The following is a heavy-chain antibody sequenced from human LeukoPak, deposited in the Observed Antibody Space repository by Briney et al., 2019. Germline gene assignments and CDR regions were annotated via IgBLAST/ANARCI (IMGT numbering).Heavy chain of an antibody. Sequence: SETLSLTCAVYGGSFSGYYWSWVRQPPGKGLEWIGEIYHSGSTNYNPSLKSRVTISVDKSKNQFSLKLSSVTAADTAVYYCARERKPYYDSSGYYSDWGQGTLVTVSS. CDR1: GGSFSGYY. CDR2: IYHSGST. J-gene: IGHJ4*02. D-gene: IGHD3-22*01. CDR3: ARERKPYYDSSGYYSD. V-gene: IGHV4-34*01.